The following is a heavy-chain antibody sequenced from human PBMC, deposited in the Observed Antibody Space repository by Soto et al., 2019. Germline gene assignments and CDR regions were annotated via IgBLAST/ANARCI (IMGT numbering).Heavy chain of an antibody. CDR3: ARALIQLWPHYYYGMDV. V-gene: IGHV4-30-4*01. D-gene: IGHD5-18*01. CDR2: IYYSGTT. Sequence: PSETLSLTCTVSGGSISSGDYYWSRIRQPPGKGLEWIGYIYYSGTTYYNPSLKSRVTISVDTSKNQFSLKVSSVTAADTAVYYCARALIQLWPHYYYGMDVWGQGXTVTVSS. CDR1: GGSISSGDYY. J-gene: IGHJ6*02.